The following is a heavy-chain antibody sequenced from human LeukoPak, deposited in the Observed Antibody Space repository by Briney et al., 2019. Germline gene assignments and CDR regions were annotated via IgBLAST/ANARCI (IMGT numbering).Heavy chain of an antibody. CDR2: VYTGGST. J-gene: IGHJ6*02. CDR3: ARHRSVNGMDV. D-gene: IGHD5/OR15-5a*01. CDR1: GFTVSSKD. V-gene: IGHV3-66*04. Sequence: GGSLRLSCAVSGFTVSSKDMNWVRQAPGKGLERVSLVYTGGSTYYADSVKGRFNISRDNSKNTLYLQMNSLRAEDTAVYYCARHRSVNGMDVWGQGTTVTVSS.